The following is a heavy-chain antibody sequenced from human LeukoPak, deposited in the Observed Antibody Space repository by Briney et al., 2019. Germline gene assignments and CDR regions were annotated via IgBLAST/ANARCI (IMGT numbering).Heavy chain of an antibody. CDR2: INHSGST. CDR1: GGSISSYY. D-gene: IGHD2-2*01. V-gene: IGHV4-34*01. J-gene: IGHJ4*02. CDR3: ATTRYCSSTSCQLFDY. Sequence: SETLSLTCTVSGGSISSYYWSWIRQPPGKGLEWIGEINHSGSTNYNPSLKSRVTISVDTPKNQFSLKLSSVTAADTAVYYCATTRYCSSTSCQLFDYWGQGTLVTVSS.